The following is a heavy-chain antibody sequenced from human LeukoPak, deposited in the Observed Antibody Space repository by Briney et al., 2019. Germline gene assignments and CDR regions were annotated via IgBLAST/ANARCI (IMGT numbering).Heavy chain of an antibody. CDR2: IYYTGST. CDR3: ARRYYYDSGSYLYFFDF. D-gene: IGHD3-10*01. V-gene: IGHV4-39*01. Sequence: PSETLSLTCTVSGGSISSGNYYWGWIRQPPGKALEWIGSIYYTGSTNYNPSLKSRVTISVDTSKNQFSLKLRSVTAADTAVYYCARRYYYDSGSYLYFFDFWGQGTLVTVSS. J-gene: IGHJ4*02. CDR1: GGSISSGNYY.